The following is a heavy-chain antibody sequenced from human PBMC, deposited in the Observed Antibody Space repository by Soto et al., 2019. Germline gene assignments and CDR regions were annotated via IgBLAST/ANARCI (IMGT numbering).Heavy chain of an antibody. CDR2: LYYSGST. D-gene: IGHD2-15*01. Sequence: QLQLQESGPGLVKPSETLSLTCTVSGGSISSSSYYWGWIRQPTGKGLEWIGSLYYSGSTYYNPSLKSRVTLSVDTSKNQFSLKLSSVPAADTAVYYCARHALVVDRPNWFDPWGQGTLVTVSS. V-gene: IGHV4-39*01. J-gene: IGHJ5*02. CDR3: ARHALVVDRPNWFDP. CDR1: GGSISSSSYY.